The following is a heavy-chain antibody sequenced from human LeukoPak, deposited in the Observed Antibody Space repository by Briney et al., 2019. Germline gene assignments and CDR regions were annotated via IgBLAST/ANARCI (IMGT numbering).Heavy chain of an antibody. CDR3: ARLLGSNYFDN. Sequence: GGSLRLSCAASGITFSSYWMSWVRQAPGKGLEWVANIKQDGSDKYYVDSVKGRFTISRDNAKNSLYLQLNSLTAEDTAVYYCARLLGSNYFDNWGQGTLVTVSS. J-gene: IGHJ4*02. CDR1: GITFSSYW. CDR2: IKQDGSDK. D-gene: IGHD2-8*02. V-gene: IGHV3-7*04.